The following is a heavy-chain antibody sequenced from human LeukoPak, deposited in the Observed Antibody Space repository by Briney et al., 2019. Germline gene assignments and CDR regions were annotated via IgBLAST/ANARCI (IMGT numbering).Heavy chain of an antibody. J-gene: IGHJ4*02. D-gene: IGHD6-19*01. CDR3: ARGGGSSGWYYNFDY. CDR2: IKEDGSDK. CDR1: GFTFSTYW. Sequence: GGSLRLSCAASGFTFSTYWMTWVRQAPGKGLEWVANIKEDGSDKYYVDSVEGRFTISRDNAKNSLYLQMNSLRAEDTAVYYCARGGGSSGWYYNFDYWGQGTLVTVSS. V-gene: IGHV3-7*01.